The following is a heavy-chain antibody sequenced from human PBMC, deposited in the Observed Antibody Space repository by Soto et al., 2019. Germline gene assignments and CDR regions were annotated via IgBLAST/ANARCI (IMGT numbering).Heavy chain of an antibody. J-gene: IGHJ4*02. CDR3: AKDLIYGYNSGRPFDS. CDR2: IGSRGDST. CDR1: GFTFSSFA. Sequence: EVQLLESGGGLVQPGGSLRLSCAASGFTFSSFAMSWVRQAPGKGLEWVSAIGSRGDSTYYADSVKGRFTISRDNSKNTLYLQMNILRAEDTAVYYCAKDLIYGYNSGRPFDSWGQGTLVTVSS. D-gene: IGHD6-19*01. V-gene: IGHV3-23*01.